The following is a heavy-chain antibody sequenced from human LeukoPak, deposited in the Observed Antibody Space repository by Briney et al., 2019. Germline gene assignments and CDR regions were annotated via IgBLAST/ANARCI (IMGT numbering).Heavy chain of an antibody. D-gene: IGHD3-10*01. V-gene: IGHV3-74*01. CDR3: ARVVSGSYYNRIHHNWFDP. CDR2: INSDGSST. Sequence: PGGSLRLSCAASGFIFSNYEMNWVRQAPGKGLVWVSRINSDGSSTSYADSVKGRFTISRDNAKNTLYLQMNSLRAEDTAVYYCARVVSGSYYNRIHHNWFDPWGQGTLVTVSS. CDR1: GFIFSNYE. J-gene: IGHJ5*02.